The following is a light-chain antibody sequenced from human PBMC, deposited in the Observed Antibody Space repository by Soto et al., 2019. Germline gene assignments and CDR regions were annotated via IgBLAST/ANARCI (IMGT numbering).Light chain of an antibody. CDR1: QRIGSY. CDR2: AAT. Sequence: DIQMTQSQSSLSASVGDSVTITCRASQRIGSYVNWYQQKPGKAPKLLIYAATNLEEGVPSRFSGSGSGTDFSLSVSGPQPEDFATYYCQQSYSIPVWTFGHGTKVDIK. J-gene: IGKJ1*01. CDR3: QQSYSIPVWT. V-gene: IGKV1-39*01.